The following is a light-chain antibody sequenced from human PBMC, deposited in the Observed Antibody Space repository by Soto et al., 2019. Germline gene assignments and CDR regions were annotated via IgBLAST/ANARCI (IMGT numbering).Light chain of an antibody. CDR3: QKYNSAPQT. CDR1: QGISNY. V-gene: IGKV1-27*01. Sequence: DIQMTQSPSSLSASVGDRVTITCRANQGISNYLAWYQQKPGKVPKLLIYAASTLQTGVTSRFSGSGSGTDFILTISSLQPEDVATYYCQKYNSAPQTFGPGTKVDIK. CDR2: AAS. J-gene: IGKJ3*01.